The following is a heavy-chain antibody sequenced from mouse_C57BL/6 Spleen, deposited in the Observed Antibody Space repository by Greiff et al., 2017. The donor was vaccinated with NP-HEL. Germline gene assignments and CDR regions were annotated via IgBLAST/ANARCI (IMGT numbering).Heavy chain of an antibody. CDR3: ARGGRGAMDY. D-gene: IGHD3-1*01. CDR1: GYTFTSYG. Sequence: VQLQESGAELARPGASVKLSCKASGYTFTSYGISWVKQRTGQGLEWIGEIYPRSGNTYYNEKFKGKATLTADKSSSTAYMELRSLTSEDSAVYFCARGGRGAMDYRGQGTSVTVSS. J-gene: IGHJ4*01. V-gene: IGHV1-81*01. CDR2: IYPRSGNT.